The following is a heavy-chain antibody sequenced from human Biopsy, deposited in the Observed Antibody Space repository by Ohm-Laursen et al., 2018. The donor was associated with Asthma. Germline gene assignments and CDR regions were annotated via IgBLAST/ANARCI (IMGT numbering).Heavy chain of an antibody. Sequence: SLRLSCAATGFTVSTNGMSWVRQPPGKGLEWVSVIYSGGGTYYADSVQGRVTISRDNSKNTLSLQMNSLRAEDTAVYYCARCGGDCPIRGFDSWGPGTLVTVSS. D-gene: IGHD2-21*02. CDR2: IYSGGGT. CDR3: ARCGGDCPIRGFDS. CDR1: GFTVSTNG. J-gene: IGHJ4*02. V-gene: IGHV3-53*01.